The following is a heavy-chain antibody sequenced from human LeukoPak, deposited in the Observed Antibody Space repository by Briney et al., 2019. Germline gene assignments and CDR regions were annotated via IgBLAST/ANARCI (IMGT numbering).Heavy chain of an antibody. J-gene: IGHJ4*02. CDR1: GFTFSSYA. CDR3: AKDRSPFGGGSGTF. D-gene: IGHD3-10*01. Sequence: GGSLRLSCAASGFTFSSYAVSWVRQAPGKGLEWVSAISGSGGSTYYADSVKGRFTISRDNSKNTLYLQMNSLRAEDTAVYYCAKDRSPFGGGSGTFWGQGTLVTVSS. V-gene: IGHV3-23*01. CDR2: ISGSGGST.